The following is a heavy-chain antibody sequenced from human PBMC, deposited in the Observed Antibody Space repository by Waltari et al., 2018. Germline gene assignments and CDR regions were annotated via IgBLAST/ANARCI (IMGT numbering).Heavy chain of an antibody. CDR2: IYYSGRS. J-gene: IGHJ6*02. CDR3: ARSVRYNYYYYGMDV. V-gene: IGHV4-39*01. D-gene: IGHD3-9*01. CDR1: GGSISSSSYY. Sequence: QLQLQESGPGLVKPSETLSLPCTVSGGSISSSSYYWGWIRQPPGKGLEWIGSIYYSGRSNYNPALRGRVPISVETSKTQFASKLSCVTAGDTAVYYCARSVRYNYYYYGMDVWGQGTTVTVSS.